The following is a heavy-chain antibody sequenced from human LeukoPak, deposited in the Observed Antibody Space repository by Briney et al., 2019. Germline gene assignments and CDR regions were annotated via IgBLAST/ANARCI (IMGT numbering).Heavy chain of an antibody. D-gene: IGHD5-18*01. CDR3: ARDGYSYGTNYYFDY. CDR2: TRNKANSYTT. Sequence: GGSLRLSCAASGFTFSDYYMDWFRQAPGKGLEWVGRTRNKANSYTTEFAASVKGRFTISRDDSQNSVYLQMNSLKTEDTAVYYCARDGYSYGTNYYFDYWGQGTLVTVSS. J-gene: IGHJ4*02. V-gene: IGHV3-72*01. CDR1: GFTFSDYY.